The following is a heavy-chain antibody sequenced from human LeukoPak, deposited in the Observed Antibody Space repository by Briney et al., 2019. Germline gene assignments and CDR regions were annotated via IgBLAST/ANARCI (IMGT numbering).Heavy chain of an antibody. CDR3: AKDRYSSGWGAAFDI. J-gene: IGHJ3*02. CDR1: GFTFSDSG. V-gene: IGHV3-30*18. CDR2: ISYDGSNK. Sequence: PGGSLRLSCAAPGFTFSDSGMHWVRQAPGKGLEWAALISYDGSNKYYADSVKGRFTISRSNSKNTLYLQMNSLRVEDTAVYYCAKDRYSSGWGAAFDIWGQGTMVAVSS. D-gene: IGHD6-19*01.